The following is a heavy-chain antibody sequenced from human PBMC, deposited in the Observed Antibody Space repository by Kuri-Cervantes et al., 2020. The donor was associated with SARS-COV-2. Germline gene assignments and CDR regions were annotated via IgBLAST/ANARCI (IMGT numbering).Heavy chain of an antibody. Sequence: SETLSLICTVSGGSISSYYWSWIRQPPGKGLEWIGYIYYSGSTNYNPSLKSRVTISVDTSKNQFSLKLSSVTAADTAVYYCARHVLYYYDSSGYFRGAFDIWGQGTMVTVSS. CDR3: ARHVLYYYDSSGYFRGAFDI. V-gene: IGHV4-59*01. J-gene: IGHJ3*02. CDR1: GGSISSYY. D-gene: IGHD3-22*01. CDR2: IYYSGST.